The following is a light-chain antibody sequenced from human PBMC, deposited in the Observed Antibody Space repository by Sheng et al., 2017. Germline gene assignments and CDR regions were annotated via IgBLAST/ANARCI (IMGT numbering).Light chain of an antibody. V-gene: IGKV3-20*01. J-gene: IGKJ1*01. Sequence: EIVLTQSPGTLSLSPGKGHPLLQGASQSVSSSYLAWYQQKPARLPGSSSMVHPAGPLASQTKVXWQWVWGQDFTLTISRLEPEDFAVYYCQQYGSSPPWTFGRRD. CDR2: VHP. CDR1: QSVSSSY. CDR3: QQYGSSPPWT.